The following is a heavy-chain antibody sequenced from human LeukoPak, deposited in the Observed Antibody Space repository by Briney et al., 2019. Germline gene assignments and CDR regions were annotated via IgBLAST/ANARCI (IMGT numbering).Heavy chain of an antibody. CDR3: ARVRYSSSWCYFDY. CDR1: GGSISSYY. V-gene: IGHV4-59*01. CDR2: IYYSGST. Sequence: PSETLSLTCTVSGGSISSYYWSWIRQPPGKGLEWIGYIYYSGSTNYNPSLKSRVTISVDTSKNQFSLKLSSVTAADTAVYYCARVRYSSSWCYFDYWGQGTLVTVSS. D-gene: IGHD6-13*01. J-gene: IGHJ4*02.